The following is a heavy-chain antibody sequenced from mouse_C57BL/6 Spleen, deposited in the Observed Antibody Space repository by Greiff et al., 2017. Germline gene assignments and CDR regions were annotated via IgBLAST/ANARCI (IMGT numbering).Heavy chain of an antibody. Sequence: QVQLQQPGAELVRPGSSVKLSCKASGYTFTSYCMHWVKQRPIPGLEWIGNIDPSDSETSYNQKFKDKATLTVDKSSSTAYMQLSSLTSEAYAVYYCSRGNYRARFDYWGQGTTLTVSS. CDR2: IDPSDSET. V-gene: IGHV1-52*01. D-gene: IGHD2-14*01. CDR3: SRGNYRARFDY. J-gene: IGHJ2*01. CDR1: GYTFTSYC.